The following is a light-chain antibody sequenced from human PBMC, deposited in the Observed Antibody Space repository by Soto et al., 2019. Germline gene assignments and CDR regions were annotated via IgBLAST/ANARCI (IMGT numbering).Light chain of an antibody. CDR1: QDIGSH. CDR2: FAS. J-gene: IGKJ5*01. V-gene: IGKV1D-16*01. CDR3: QQFRSFPIT. Sequence: DIQMTQYPSSLSSSVGYRVTITCRASQDIGSHLAWYQQKPEKAPKSLIYFASTLQSGVPSRFSASGSGTDFTLTISSLQPEDFATYYCQQFRSFPITFGQGTRLEIK.